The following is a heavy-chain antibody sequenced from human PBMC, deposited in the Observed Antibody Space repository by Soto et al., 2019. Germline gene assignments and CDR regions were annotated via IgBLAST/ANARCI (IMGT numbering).Heavy chain of an antibody. Sequence: ASVKVSCKASGYTFTSYYMHWVRQAPGQGLEWMGIINPSGGSTSYAQKLQGRVTMSRDTSTSTVYMELSSLRSEDTAVYYCARDLYDFWSGYSVGGDYYYYGMDVWGQGTTVTVSS. CDR3: ARDLYDFWSGYSVGGDYYYYGMDV. J-gene: IGHJ6*02. V-gene: IGHV1-46*01. CDR2: INPSGGST. D-gene: IGHD3-3*01. CDR1: GYTFTSYY.